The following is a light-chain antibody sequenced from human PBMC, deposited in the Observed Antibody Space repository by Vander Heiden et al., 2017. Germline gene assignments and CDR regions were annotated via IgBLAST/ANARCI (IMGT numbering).Light chain of an antibody. V-gene: IGKV2-30*01. CDR1: QSLVYSDGNTY. J-gene: IGKJ2*01. Sequence: DVVMTQSPLSLPVTLGQPTSISCRSSQSLVYSDGNTYLTWFHQRPGQSPRRLIYKVSNRDSGVPGRFSGGGSGTDFTLKISRVEAEDVGVYYCMQGVSWPYTFGQGTKPEIK. CDR3: MQGVSWPYT. CDR2: KVS.